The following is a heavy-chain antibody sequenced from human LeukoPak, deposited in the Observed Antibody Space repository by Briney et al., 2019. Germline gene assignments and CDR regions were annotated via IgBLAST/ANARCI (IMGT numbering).Heavy chain of an antibody. CDR3: AKMEGQRLYDYCMDV. V-gene: IGHV3-23*01. J-gene: IGHJ6*03. CDR1: GFPFSNFA. D-gene: IGHD3-3*01. Sequence: PGGSLRLSCAASGFPFSNFAMSWVRQAPGKGLEWVSALSGSGYYTYYVESVKGRFTISRDNSKNTLYLHMNSLRADDTAVCYCAKMEGQRLYDYCMDVWGRGTTVTVSS. CDR2: LSGSGYYT.